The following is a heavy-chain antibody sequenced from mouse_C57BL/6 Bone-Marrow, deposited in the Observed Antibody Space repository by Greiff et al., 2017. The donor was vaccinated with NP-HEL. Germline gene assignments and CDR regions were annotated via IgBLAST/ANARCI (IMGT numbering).Heavy chain of an antibody. CDR2: IYPGDGDT. Sequence: VQLQQSGAELVKPGASVKISRKASGYAFSSYWMNWVKQRPGKGLEWIGQIYPGDGDTNYNGKFKGKATLTADKSSSTAYMQLSSLTSEDSAVYFCARRAVVVPYWYFDVWGTGTTVTVSS. CDR1: GYAFSSYW. V-gene: IGHV1-80*01. D-gene: IGHD1-1*01. CDR3: ARRAVVVPYWYFDV. J-gene: IGHJ1*03.